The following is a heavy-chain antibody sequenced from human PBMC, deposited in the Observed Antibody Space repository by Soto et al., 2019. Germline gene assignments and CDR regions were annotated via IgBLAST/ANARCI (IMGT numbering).Heavy chain of an antibody. CDR2: ISYDGSNK. D-gene: IGHD6-19*01. CDR3: ARYPVGQWLEISSFDY. V-gene: IGHV3-30-3*01. J-gene: IGHJ4*02. CDR1: GFTFSSYA. Sequence: VQLVESGGGVVQPGRSLRLSCAASGFTFSSYAMHWVRQAPGKGLEWVAVISYDGSNKYYADSVKGRFTISRDNSKNTLYLQMNSLRAEDTAVYYCARYPVGQWLEISSFDYWGQGTLVTVSS.